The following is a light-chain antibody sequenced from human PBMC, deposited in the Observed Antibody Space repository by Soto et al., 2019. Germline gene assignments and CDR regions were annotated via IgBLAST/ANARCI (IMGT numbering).Light chain of an antibody. Sequence: QPVLTQPPSASGTPGQRVTISCSGSSSNIGSNYVFWYQQLPGTAPKLLIHRNYQRPSGVSDRFSGSKSGTSASLAISGLRSEDEADYYCAAWDDSLSGRVFGGGTKVTVL. CDR3: AAWDDSLSGRV. J-gene: IGLJ3*02. CDR2: RNY. CDR1: SSNIGSNY. V-gene: IGLV1-47*01.